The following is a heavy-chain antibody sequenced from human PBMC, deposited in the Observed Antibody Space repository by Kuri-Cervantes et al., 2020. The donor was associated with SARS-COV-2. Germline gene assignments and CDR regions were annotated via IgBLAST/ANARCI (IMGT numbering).Heavy chain of an antibody. J-gene: IGHJ4*02. CDR1: FTFDDYT. D-gene: IGHD3-3*01. CDR2: ISWDGGTR. V-gene: IGHV3-43*01. CDR3: ARANYDFWSGYYPADY. Sequence: FTFDDYTMHWVRQAPGKGLEWVSLISWDGGTRYYADSVKGRFTISRDNAKNSLYLQMNSLRAEDTAVYYCARANYDFWSGYYPADYWGQGTLVTVSS.